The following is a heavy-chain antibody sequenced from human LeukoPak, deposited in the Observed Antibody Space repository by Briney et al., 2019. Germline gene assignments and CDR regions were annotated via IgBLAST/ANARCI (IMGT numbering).Heavy chain of an antibody. J-gene: IGHJ6*02. CDR3: ARAQAYYDFWSGYSGCNYGMDV. V-gene: IGHV4-61*08. D-gene: IGHD3-3*01. Sequence: SETLSLTCTVSGVSVRSADYYWSWIRQPPGKGLEWIGYIYYSGSTNYNPSLKSRVTISVDTSKNQFSLKLSSVTAADTAVYYCARAQAYYDFWSGYSGCNYGMDVWGQGTTVTVSS. CDR2: IYYSGST. CDR1: GVSVRSADYY.